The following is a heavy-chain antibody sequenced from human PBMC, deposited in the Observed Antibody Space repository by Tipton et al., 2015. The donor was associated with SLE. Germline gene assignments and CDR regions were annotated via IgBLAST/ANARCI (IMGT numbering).Heavy chain of an antibody. CDR3: AYSSSSFDY. CDR2: INHSGST. CDR1: GGSISSSYY. V-gene: IGHV4/OR15-8*01. J-gene: IGHJ4*02. Sequence: TLSLTCIVSGGSISSSYYWGWVRQPPGKGLEWIGEINHSGSTNYNPSLKSRVTISVDTSKNQFSLKLSSVTAADTAVYYCAYSSSSFDYWGQGTLVTVSS. D-gene: IGHD6-6*01.